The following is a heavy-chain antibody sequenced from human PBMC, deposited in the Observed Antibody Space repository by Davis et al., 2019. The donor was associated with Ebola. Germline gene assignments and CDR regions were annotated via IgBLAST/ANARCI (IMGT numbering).Heavy chain of an antibody. CDR1: GFTFGDYA. CDR2: IRSKAYGGTT. CDR3: TRGTVGADY. D-gene: IGHD4-17*01. Sequence: GGSLRLSCTASGFTFGDYAMSWVRQAPGKGLEWVGFIRSKAYGGTTKYAASVKGRFTISRDDSKSIAYLQMNSLKTEDTAVYSCTRGTVGADYWGQGTLVTVSS. V-gene: IGHV3-49*04. J-gene: IGHJ4*02.